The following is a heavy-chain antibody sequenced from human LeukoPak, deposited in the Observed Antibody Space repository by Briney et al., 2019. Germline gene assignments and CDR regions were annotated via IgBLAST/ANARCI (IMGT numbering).Heavy chain of an antibody. CDR1: GFTFSSSW. Sequence: GGSLRLSCAASGFTFSSSWMHWVRQGPGKGLVWVSRINSDGSGTSYADSVKGRFTISRDNAKNTLYLQMNSLRAEDTAVYYCARAGEGLLAYSFDLWGQGTMVTVSS. CDR2: INSDGSGT. J-gene: IGHJ3*01. D-gene: IGHD1-26*01. V-gene: IGHV3-74*01. CDR3: ARAGEGLLAYSFDL.